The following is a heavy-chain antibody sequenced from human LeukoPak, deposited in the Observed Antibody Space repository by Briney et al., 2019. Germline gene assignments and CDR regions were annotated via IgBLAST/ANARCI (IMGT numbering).Heavy chain of an antibody. CDR3: GRCQLLSSDYGMDV. CDR1: GGTFSSYA. J-gene: IGHJ6*02. Sequence: SVKVSCKASGGTFSSYAISWVRQAPGQGLEWMGGIIPIFGTANYAQKFQGRVTMTRDTSTSTVYMELSSLRSEDTAVYYCGRCQLLSSDYGMDVWGQGTTVTVSS. D-gene: IGHD2-2*01. V-gene: IGHV1-69*05. CDR2: IIPIFGTA.